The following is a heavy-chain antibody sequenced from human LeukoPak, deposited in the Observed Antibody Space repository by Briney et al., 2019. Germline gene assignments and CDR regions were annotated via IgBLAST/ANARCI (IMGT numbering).Heavy chain of an antibody. CDR1: GFTFSSYG. CDR2: ISSSSSYI. Sequence: PGGSLRLSCAASGFTFSSYGMTWVRQAPGKGLEWVSSISSSSSYIYYADSVKGRFTISRDNAKNSLYLQMNSLRAEDTAVYYCARTYDSRSPYYYYYMDVWGKGTTVTVSS. J-gene: IGHJ6*03. V-gene: IGHV3-21*01. D-gene: IGHD3-3*01. CDR3: ARTYDSRSPYYYYYMDV.